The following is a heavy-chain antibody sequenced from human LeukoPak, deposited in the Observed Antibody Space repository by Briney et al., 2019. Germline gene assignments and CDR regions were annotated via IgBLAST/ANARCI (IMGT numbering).Heavy chain of an antibody. Sequence: SETLSLTCTVSGGSISSYYWSWIRQPPGKGLEWIGYIYYSGSTNYNPSLKSRVTISVDTSRNQFSLKLSSVTAADTAVYYCARFPWDSSGYYYEERFDYWGQGTLVTVSS. D-gene: IGHD3-22*01. CDR3: ARFPWDSSGYYYEERFDY. V-gene: IGHV4-59*01. J-gene: IGHJ4*02. CDR2: IYYSGST. CDR1: GGSISSYY.